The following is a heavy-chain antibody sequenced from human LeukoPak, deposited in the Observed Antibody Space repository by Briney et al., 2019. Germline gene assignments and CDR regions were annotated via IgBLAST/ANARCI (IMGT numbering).Heavy chain of an antibody. CDR1: GYSISSGYY. Sequence: PSETLSLTCTVSGYSISSGYYWGWIRRPPGKGLEWIGSIYHSGSTYYNPSLKSRVTTSVDTSKNQFSLKLSSVTAADTAVYYCARGGYSSSWLGDYYYYYMDVWGKGTTVTISS. CDR3: ARGGYSSSWLGDYYYYYMDV. J-gene: IGHJ6*03. CDR2: IYHSGST. D-gene: IGHD6-13*01. V-gene: IGHV4-38-2*02.